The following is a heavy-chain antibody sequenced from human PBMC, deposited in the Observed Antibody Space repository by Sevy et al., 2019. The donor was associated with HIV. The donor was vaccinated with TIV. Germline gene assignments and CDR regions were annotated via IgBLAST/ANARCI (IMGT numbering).Heavy chain of an antibody. Sequence: GGSLRLSCVASGFTLSNAWVSWVRQAPGKGLEWVGRIKSKADGGATGYAAPVKGRFTVSRDDSKNTLYFQMNSPRAEDTAVYYCATDIKGVGAFHVWGQGTMVTVSS. CDR3: ATDIKGVGAFHV. J-gene: IGHJ3*01. CDR1: GFTLSNAW. V-gene: IGHV3-15*01. CDR2: IKSKADGGAT. D-gene: IGHD1-26*01.